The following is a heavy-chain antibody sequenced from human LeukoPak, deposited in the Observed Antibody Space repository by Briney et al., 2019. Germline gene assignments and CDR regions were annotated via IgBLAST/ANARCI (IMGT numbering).Heavy chain of an antibody. CDR3: ARQGYELRWYTSFDY. J-gene: IGHJ4*02. CDR1: GYSFTSYW. V-gene: IGHV5-51*01. Sequence: GESLKISCKGSGYSFTSYWIGWVRQMPGKGLEWMGIIYPGDSDTRYSPSFQGQVTISADKSISTAYLQWSSLKASDTAMYYCARQGYELRWYTSFDYWGQGTLVTVSS. D-gene: IGHD4-23*01. CDR2: IYPGDSDT.